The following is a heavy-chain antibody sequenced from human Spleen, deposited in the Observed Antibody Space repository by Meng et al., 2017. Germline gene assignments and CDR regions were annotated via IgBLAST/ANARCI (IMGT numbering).Heavy chain of an antibody. CDR2: ISGSGGST. D-gene: IGHD3-16*01. V-gene: IGHV3-23*01. J-gene: IGHJ4*02. Sequence: GESLKISCAASGFTVSSNYMSWVRQAPGKGLEWVSAISGSGGSTYYADSVKGRFTISRDNSKNTLYLQMNSLRAEDTAVYYCARGGGYFDYWGQGTLVTVSS. CDR1: GFTVSSNY. CDR3: ARGGGYFDY.